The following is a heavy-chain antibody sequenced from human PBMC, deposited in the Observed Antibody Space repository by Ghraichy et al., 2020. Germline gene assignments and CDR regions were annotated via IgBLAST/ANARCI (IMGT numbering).Heavy chain of an antibody. V-gene: IGHV4-34*01. CDR1: GGSFSSYY. CDR2: INHRGST. D-gene: IGHD3-3*02. CDR3: ARATFRDALDV. J-gene: IGHJ6*02. Sequence: SETLSLTCGVYGGSFSSYYWTWIRQPPGKGLEWIGEINHRGSTNYNPSLKSRVTISVDTSKNQFSLKLSSATAADTAVYYCARATFRDALDVWGQGTTVTVSS.